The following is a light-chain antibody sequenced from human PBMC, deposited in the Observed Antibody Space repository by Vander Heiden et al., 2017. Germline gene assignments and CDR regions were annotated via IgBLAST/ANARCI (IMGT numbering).Light chain of an antibody. V-gene: IGKV1-39*01. CDR2: AAS. CDR1: QSISSY. Sequence: TITCRASQSISSYLNWYQQKPGKAPKLLIYAASSSQSGVPSRFSGSGSGTDFTLTISRLQPEDFATYYCQQSDSTPYTFGQGTKLEIK. J-gene: IGKJ2*01. CDR3: QQSDSTPYT.